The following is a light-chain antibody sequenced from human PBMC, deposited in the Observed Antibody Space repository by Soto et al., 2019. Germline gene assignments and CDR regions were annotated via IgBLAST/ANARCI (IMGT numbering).Light chain of an antibody. V-gene: IGLV2-14*01. CDR2: EVS. Sequence: QSALTQPASVSGSPGQSITISCTGTSSDIGDYNFVSWYQQHPGKAPKLMIYEVSRRPSGVSSRFSGSKSGNTASLTISGLQGDDEADYHCSSYTSRSTSVFGGGTKLTVL. CDR1: SSDIGDYNF. J-gene: IGLJ2*01. CDR3: SSYTSRSTSV.